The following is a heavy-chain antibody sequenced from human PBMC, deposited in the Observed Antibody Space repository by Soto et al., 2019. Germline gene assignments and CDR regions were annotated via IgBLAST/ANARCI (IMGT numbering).Heavy chain of an antibody. J-gene: IGHJ6*02. CDR2: INPNSGGT. V-gene: IGHV1-2*04. CDR1: GGTFSSYA. CDR3: ARGSGWYYYYYGMDV. D-gene: IGHD6-19*01. Sequence: ASVKVSCKASGGTFSSYAISWVRQAPGQGLEWMGWINPNSGGTNYVQKFQGWVTMTRDTSISTAYMELSRLRSDDTAVYYCARGSGWYYYYYGMDVWGQGTTVTVSS.